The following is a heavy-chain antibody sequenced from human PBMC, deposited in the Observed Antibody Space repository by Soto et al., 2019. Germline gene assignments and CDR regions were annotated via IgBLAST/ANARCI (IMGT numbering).Heavy chain of an antibody. V-gene: IGHV3-23*01. CDR3: AKAMQMREYSSGYYYNGMDV. CDR1: GFTFTTYA. CDR2: ISGSGVST. Sequence: PGGSLRLSCAVSGFTFTTYALSWVRQAPGKGLEWVSSISGSGVSTYYADSVKGRFTISRDTSKDMVFLQMNSLRAEDTAVYYCAKAMQMREYSSGYYYNGMDVWGQGTTVTVSS. J-gene: IGHJ6*02. D-gene: IGHD5-12*01.